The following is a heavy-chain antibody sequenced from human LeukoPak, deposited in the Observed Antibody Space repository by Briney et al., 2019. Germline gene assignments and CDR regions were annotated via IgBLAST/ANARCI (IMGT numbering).Heavy chain of an antibody. J-gene: IGHJ6*02. V-gene: IGHV4-59*01. CDR1: VGSISSYY. D-gene: IGHD5-24*01. CDR2: IYYSGST. Sequence: SETLSLTCTVSVGSISSYYWSWIRAPPGEGLEGIGYIYYSGSTNYNPSLKSRVTISVDTCKNQFSLKLSSVTAADTAVYYCARDQGMARYGMDVWGQGTTVTVSS. CDR3: ARDQGMARYGMDV.